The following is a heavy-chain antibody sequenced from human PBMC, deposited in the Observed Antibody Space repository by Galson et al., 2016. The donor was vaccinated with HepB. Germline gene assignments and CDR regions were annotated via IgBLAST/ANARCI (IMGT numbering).Heavy chain of an antibody. J-gene: IGHJ4*02. CDR3: ATDGLGPFDL. V-gene: IGHV3-53*01. CDR2: FNSDGST. Sequence: SLRLSCAVSGVPVSSRNIHWVRQAPGKGLEWVSIFNSDGSTDYRDSVEGRFSFSRDDSKNTVYLQMNSLRAEDAAVYYCATDGLGPFDLWGQGTLVTVSS. CDR1: GVPVSSRN.